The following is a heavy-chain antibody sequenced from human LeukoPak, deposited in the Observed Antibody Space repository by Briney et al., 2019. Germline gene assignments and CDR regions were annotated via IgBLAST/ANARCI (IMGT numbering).Heavy chain of an antibody. J-gene: IGHJ5*02. CDR3: ARHGGGSGSYYPYNWFDP. D-gene: IGHD3-10*01. Sequence: SETLSLTCTVSAGSISSSSYYWGWIRQPPGKGLEWIGRIYYSGSTYYNPTLKSRDTISVDTSKNQFSLKLSAVTAADTAVYYCARHGGGSGSYYPYNWFDPWGQGTLVTVSS. CDR1: AGSISSSSYY. V-gene: IGHV4-39*01. CDR2: IYYSGST.